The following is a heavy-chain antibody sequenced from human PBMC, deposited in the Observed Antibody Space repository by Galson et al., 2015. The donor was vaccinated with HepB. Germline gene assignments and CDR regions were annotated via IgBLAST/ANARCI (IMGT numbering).Heavy chain of an antibody. V-gene: IGHV3-23*01. Sequence: SLRLSCAASGFTFSSYAMSWVRQAPGKGLEWVSAISGSGGSTYYADSVKGRFTISRDNSKNTLYLQMNSLRAEDTAVYYCAKDDSRDAYDYGSPGFDYWGQGTLVTVSS. CDR2: ISGSGGST. CDR3: AKDDSRDAYDYGSPGFDY. J-gene: IGHJ4*02. D-gene: IGHD4-17*01. CDR1: GFTFSSYA.